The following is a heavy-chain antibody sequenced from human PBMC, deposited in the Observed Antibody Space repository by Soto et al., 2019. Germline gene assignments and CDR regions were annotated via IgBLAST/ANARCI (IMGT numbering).Heavy chain of an antibody. V-gene: IGHV3-21*01. D-gene: IGHD6-6*01. CDR2: ISSSSKYI. Sequence: GGSLRISCIGSGFTFSCYAMNWFRQAPGKGLEWVSSISSSSKYIYYTDSVKGRFTISRDNAKNSLYLQMNGMRAEDTALYYCARDPDVEYSLNDHTPRCLDSCGQETQVTVSS. CDR1: GFTFSCYA. CDR3: ARDPDVEYSLNDHTPRCLDS. J-gene: IGHJ4*02.